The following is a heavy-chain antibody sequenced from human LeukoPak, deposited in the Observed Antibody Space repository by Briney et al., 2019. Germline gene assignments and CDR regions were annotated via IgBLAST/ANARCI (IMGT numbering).Heavy chain of an antibody. CDR3: ASGYYYDSSGYYSFDY. Sequence: PSQTLSLTCTVSGGSISRGSYYWSWIRQPAGKGLEWIGRIYTSGSTNYNPSLKSRVTISVDTSKNQFSLKLSSVTAADTAVYYCASGYYYDSSGYYSFDYWGQGTLVTVSS. V-gene: IGHV4-61*02. D-gene: IGHD3-22*01. CDR1: GGSISRGSYY. J-gene: IGHJ4*02. CDR2: IYTSGST.